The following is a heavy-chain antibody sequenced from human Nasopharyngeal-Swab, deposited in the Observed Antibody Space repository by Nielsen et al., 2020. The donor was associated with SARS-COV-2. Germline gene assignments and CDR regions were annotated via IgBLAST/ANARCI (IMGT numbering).Heavy chain of an antibody. V-gene: IGHV3-9*01. D-gene: IGHD5-18*01. Sequence: SLKISCAASGFTFDDYAMHWVRQAPGKGLEWVSGISWNSGTIGYADSVKGRFIISRDNAKNSVYLQMNSLRPEDTAFYYCTKGDSPVETALGDPRKDAFDLWGQGTMVTVSS. CDR1: GFTFDDYA. J-gene: IGHJ3*01. CDR2: ISWNSGTI. CDR3: TKGDSPVETALGDPRKDAFDL.